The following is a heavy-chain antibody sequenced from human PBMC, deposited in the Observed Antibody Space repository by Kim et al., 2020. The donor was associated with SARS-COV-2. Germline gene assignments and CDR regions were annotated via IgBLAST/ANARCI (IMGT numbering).Heavy chain of an antibody. Sequence: VKDRFTISRDNSKNSLYLQMNSLRTEDTALYYCAKDMALLAAAGTHTFDYWGQGTLVTVSS. J-gene: IGHJ4*02. CDR3: AKDMALLAAAGTHTFDY. D-gene: IGHD6-13*01. V-gene: IGHV3-43*01.